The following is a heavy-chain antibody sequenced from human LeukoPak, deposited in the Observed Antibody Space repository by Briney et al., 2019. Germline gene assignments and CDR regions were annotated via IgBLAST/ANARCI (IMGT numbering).Heavy chain of an antibody. J-gene: IGHJ4*02. CDR2: ISGSGNST. D-gene: IGHD6-19*01. CDR1: GFTFSTYA. Sequence: GGSLRLSCAASGFTFSTYALSWVRQAPLKGLEWVSAISGSGNSTYFADSVKGRFTISRDDSKNTLYLQMNSLRAEDTAVYYCAKSLATGWYVNEYWGQGTLVTVSS. V-gene: IGHV3-23*01. CDR3: AKSLATGWYVNEY.